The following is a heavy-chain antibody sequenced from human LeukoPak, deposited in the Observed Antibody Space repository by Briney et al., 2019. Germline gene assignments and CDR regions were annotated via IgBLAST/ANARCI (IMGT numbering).Heavy chain of an antibody. D-gene: IGHD5-24*01. J-gene: IGHJ4*02. Sequence: PGGSLRLSCTASGFTFGDYPMSWVRQAPGKGLEWVGSIRSKAYGGTTEYAASVKGRFSISRDDSKRIAYLQMNSLKTEDTAVYYCTSRLTRDGYNYYFDFWGQGTLVTVSS. CDR2: IRSKAYGGTT. CDR1: GFTFGDYP. V-gene: IGHV3-49*04. CDR3: TSRLTRDGYNYYFDF.